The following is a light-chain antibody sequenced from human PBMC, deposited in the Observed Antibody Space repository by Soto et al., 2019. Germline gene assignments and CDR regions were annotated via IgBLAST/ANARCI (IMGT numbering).Light chain of an antibody. J-gene: IGKJ1*01. V-gene: IGKV3-11*01. CDR3: PQRSNLPRT. CDR2: DAS. Sequence: EIVLTQSPATLSLSPGERATLSCRASQSVSSYLAWYQQKPGQAPRLLIYDASNRATGIPARFSGSGSGTDFPLTIRSLEPEDFAVYYCPQRSNLPRTFGQGTKVEIK. CDR1: QSVSSY.